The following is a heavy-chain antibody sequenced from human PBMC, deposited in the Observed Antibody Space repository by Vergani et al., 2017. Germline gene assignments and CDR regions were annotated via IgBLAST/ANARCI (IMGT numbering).Heavy chain of an antibody. CDR3: ARYGDWSFDI. CDR1: GYSISSDYY. CDR2: IYHSGST. Sequence: QVQLQESGPGQVKPSETLSIICAVSGYSISSDYYWGWVRQPPGKGLEWIGNIYHSGSTVYNPSLKRRVNISRATSKNQFSLKLSSVTATDTAVDYCARYGDWSFDIWGRGTLVTVSS. J-gene: IGHJ2*01. D-gene: IGHD3-10*01. V-gene: IGHV4-38-2*01.